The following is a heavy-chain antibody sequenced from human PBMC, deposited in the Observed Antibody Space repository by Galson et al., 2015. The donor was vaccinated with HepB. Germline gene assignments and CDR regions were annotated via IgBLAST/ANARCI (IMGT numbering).Heavy chain of an antibody. CDR2: LNPSGGST. CDR1: GYTFTSYY. D-gene: IGHD2-2*01. V-gene: IGHV1-46*03. J-gene: IGHJ6*02. CDR3: AREIVVVPAANHQYYNGMDV. Sequence: SVKVSCKASGYTFTSYYIHWVRQAPGQGLEWMGVLNPSGGSTTYAQKFQGRVTMTKDTSTSTVYMELSSLRYEDTAVYYCAREIVVVPAANHQYYNGMDVWGQGTTVTVSS.